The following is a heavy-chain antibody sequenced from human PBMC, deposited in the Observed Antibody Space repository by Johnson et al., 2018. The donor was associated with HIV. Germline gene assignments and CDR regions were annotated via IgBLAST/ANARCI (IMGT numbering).Heavy chain of an antibody. CDR1: GFTFSSYA. D-gene: IGHD6-19*01. CDR3: ARAGQQWLADAFDI. V-gene: IGHV3-30-3*01. J-gene: IGHJ3*02. Sequence: QVQLVESGGGVVQPGRSLRLSCAASGFTFSSYAMHWVRQAPGKGLEWVAVISYDGSNKYYADSVKGRFTISRDNSKNTMYLQMNSLRAEDTAVYYCARAGQQWLADAFDIWGQGTMVTVSS. CDR2: ISYDGSNK.